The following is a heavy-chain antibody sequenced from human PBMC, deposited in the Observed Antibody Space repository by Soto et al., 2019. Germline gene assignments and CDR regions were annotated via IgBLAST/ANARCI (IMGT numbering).Heavy chain of an antibody. CDR1: GYSFTSYW. D-gene: IGHD6-13*01. CDR2: IYPGDSDT. CDR3: ASHVRNSGSWYYYSSMDV. J-gene: IGHJ6*03. V-gene: IGHV5-51*01. Sequence: GESLKISCKGSGYSFTSYWIGWVRQMPGKGLEWMGIIYPGDSDTRYSPSFQGQVTISADKSISTAYLQWSSLKASDTAMYYCASHVRNSGSWYYYSSMDVWAKGPRSPSP.